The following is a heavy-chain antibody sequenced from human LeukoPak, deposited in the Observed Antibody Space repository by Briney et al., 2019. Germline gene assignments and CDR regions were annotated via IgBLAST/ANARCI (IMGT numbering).Heavy chain of an antibody. V-gene: IGHV4-30-2*01. CDR1: GGSISSGGYS. Sequence: PSETLSLTCAVSGGSISSGGYSWSWIRQPPGKGLEWIGYIYHSGSTYYNPSLKSRVTISVDRSKNQFSLKLSSVTAADTAVYYCARDRRYYYDSSGYFDYWGQGTLVTVSS. CDR2: IYHSGST. CDR3: ARDRRYYYDSSGYFDY. J-gene: IGHJ4*02. D-gene: IGHD3-22*01.